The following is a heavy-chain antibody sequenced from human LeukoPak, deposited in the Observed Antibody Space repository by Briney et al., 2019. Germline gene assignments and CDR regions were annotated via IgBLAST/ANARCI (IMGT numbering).Heavy chain of an antibody. CDR1: GYTFTAYH. CDR2: VNTNTGDT. CDR3: ARDADITTFGILMSNYFDY. D-gene: IGHD3-3*01. V-gene: IGHV1-2*02. J-gene: IGHJ4*02. Sequence: ASVKVSCKTSGYTFTAYHIHWVRQAPGQGLEWMGWVNTNTGDTESALKFQGRVIMTGDKSISTAYMELTSLISDGTAVYFCARDADITTFGILMSNYFDYWGQGSLVTVSS.